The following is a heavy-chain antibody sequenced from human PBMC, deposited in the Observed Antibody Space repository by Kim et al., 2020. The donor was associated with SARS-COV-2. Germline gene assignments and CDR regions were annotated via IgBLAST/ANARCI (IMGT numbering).Heavy chain of an antibody. V-gene: IGHV3-30*03. CDR3: ARQLYFYDSSGHSDAFD. Sequence: GGSLRLSCAASGFPLRTYDMHWVRQAPGKGLEWVAFISKDGSEIYYADSVKGRFTVSRDNSKNTLFLQMNSLRPEDTAVYFCARQLYFYDSSGHSDAFD. CDR1: GFPLRTYD. CDR2: ISKDGSEI. D-gene: IGHD3-22*01. J-gene: IGHJ3*02.